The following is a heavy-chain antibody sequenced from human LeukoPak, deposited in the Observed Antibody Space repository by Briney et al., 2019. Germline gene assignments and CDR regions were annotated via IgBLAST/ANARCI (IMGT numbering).Heavy chain of an antibody. D-gene: IGHD3-10*01. CDR1: GYTFTGYY. J-gene: IGHJ4*02. CDR3: AFYGSGSYLRKTGDY. CDR2: INPNSGGT. V-gene: IGHV1-2*02. Sequence: GASVKVSCKASGYTFTGYYMHWVRQAPGQGLEWMGWINPNSGGTNYAQKFQGRVTMTRDTSISTAYMELSRLRSDDTAVYYCAFYGSGSYLRKTGDYWGQGTLVTVSS.